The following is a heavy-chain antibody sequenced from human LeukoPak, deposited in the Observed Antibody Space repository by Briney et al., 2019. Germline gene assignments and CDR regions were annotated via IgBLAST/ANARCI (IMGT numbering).Heavy chain of an antibody. CDR1: GNSISSGDNY. D-gene: IGHD5-24*01. CDR3: ASLEMATIR. V-gene: IGHV4-61*02. CDR2: IYTSGST. J-gene: IGHJ4*02. Sequence: SETLSLTCTVSGNSISSGDNYWGWIRQPAGKGLERIGRIYTSGSTNYNPSLKSRVTISGDTSKNQFSLKLSSVTAADTAVYYCASLEMATIRWGQGTLVTVSS.